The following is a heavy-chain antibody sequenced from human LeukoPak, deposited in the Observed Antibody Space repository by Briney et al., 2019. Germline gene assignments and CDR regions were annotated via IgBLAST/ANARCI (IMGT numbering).Heavy chain of an antibody. CDR2: LYHSGGT. D-gene: IGHD6-13*01. V-gene: IGHV4-59*01. Sequence: PSETLSLTCNVFGASISSYYWSWIRQPPGEGLEWIGYLYHSGGTNYNPSLKSRATISIDTSKNEVSLKLRSVTAADTAVYYCARGASSSWYSLWKFWGQGTLVTVSS. CDR3: ARGASSSWYSLWKF. CDR1: GASISSYY. J-gene: IGHJ4*02.